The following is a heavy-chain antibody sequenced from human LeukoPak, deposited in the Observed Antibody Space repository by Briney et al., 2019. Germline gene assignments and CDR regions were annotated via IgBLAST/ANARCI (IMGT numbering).Heavy chain of an antibody. D-gene: IGHD2-2*01. J-gene: IGHJ4*02. V-gene: IGHV3-30*02. CDR1: GFTFSIYG. Sequence: PGGSLRLSCAASGFTFSIYGMHWVRQSPGKGLEWVTFIRFSGSNTYYTDSEKGRFTISRDNSKNTLYLQMNSLRPEDTAVYYCARSTDVGSCSSTNCYGIPPDYWGQGTRVTVSS. CDR3: ARSTDVGSCSSTNCYGIPPDY. CDR2: IRFSGSNT.